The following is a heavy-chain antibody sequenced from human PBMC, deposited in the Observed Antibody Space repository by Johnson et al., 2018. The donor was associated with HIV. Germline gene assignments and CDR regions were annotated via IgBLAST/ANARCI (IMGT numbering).Heavy chain of an antibody. CDR1: GFTFSSYW. CDR2: INSDGSST. CDR3: AALHCGGGCLGDAFDI. J-gene: IGHJ3*02. D-gene: IGHD2-21*01. Sequence: QLVESGGGLVQPGGSLRLSCAASGFTFSSYWMHWVRQAPGKGLVWVSRINSDGSSTSYADSVKGRFTISRDNAKNTLYLQMNSLRAEDTAVHYCAALHCGGGCLGDAFDIWGQGTMVTVSS. V-gene: IGHV3-74*02.